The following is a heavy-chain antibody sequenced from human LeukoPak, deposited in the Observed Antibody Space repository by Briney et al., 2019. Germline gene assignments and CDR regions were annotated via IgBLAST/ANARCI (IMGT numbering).Heavy chain of an antibody. CDR3: ARVGYSSSWYVVGAFDY. Sequence: PSETLSLTCAVYGGSFSGYYWSWIRQPPGKGLEWIGEINHSGSTNYNPSLKSRVTISVDTSKNQFSLKLSSVTAADTAVYYCARVGYSSSWYVVGAFDYWGRGTLVTVSS. CDR1: GGSFSGYY. CDR2: INHSGST. J-gene: IGHJ4*02. D-gene: IGHD6-13*01. V-gene: IGHV4-34*01.